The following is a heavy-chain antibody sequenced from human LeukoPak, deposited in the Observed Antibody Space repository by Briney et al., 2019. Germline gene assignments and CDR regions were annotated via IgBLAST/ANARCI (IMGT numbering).Heavy chain of an antibody. J-gene: IGHJ4*02. CDR1: GYTFTGYY. D-gene: IGHD3-10*01. V-gene: IGHV1-2*02. CDR2: INPNSGGT. CDR3: ARALGGSGSSHFDY. Sequence: GASVKVSCKASGYTFTGYYMHWVRQAPGQGLEWMGWINPNSGGTNYAQKFQGRVTMTRDTSISTAYMELSRLRSDDTAVYYCARALGGSGSSHFDYWGQGTLVTVSS.